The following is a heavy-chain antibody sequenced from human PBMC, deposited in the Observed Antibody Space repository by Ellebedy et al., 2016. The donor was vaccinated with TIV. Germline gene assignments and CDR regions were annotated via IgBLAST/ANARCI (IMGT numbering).Heavy chain of an antibody. CDR3: AKVQYYGTGSHLPAN. CDR2: ISYDGRSK. CDR1: GFTFGNYA. V-gene: IGHV3-30*18. D-gene: IGHD3-10*01. Sequence: PGGSLRLSCAASGFTFGNYAMHWVRQTPGKGLEWVAVISYDGRSKYYSDSVRCRFTLSRDNSNDALYLQMDSLRTEDTAVYYCAKVQYYGTGSHLPANWGHGTLVTVSS. J-gene: IGHJ4*01.